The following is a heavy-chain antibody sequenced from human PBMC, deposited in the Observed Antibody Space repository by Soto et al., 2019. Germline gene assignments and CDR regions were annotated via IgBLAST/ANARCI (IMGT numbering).Heavy chain of an antibody. D-gene: IGHD2-15*01. V-gene: IGHV3-48*01. CDR2: ISSSSSTI. CDR3: ARSRICSGGSCYLDAFDI. Sequence: GGSLRLSCAASGFTFSSYSMNWVRQAPGKGLEWVSYISSSSSTIYYADSVKGRFTISRDNAKNSLYLQMNSLRAEDTAVYYCARSRICSGGSCYLDAFDIWGRGTMVTVSS. J-gene: IGHJ3*02. CDR1: GFTFSSYS.